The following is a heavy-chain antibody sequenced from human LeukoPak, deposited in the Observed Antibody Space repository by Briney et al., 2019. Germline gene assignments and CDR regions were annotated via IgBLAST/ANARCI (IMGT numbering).Heavy chain of an antibody. J-gene: IGHJ5*02. Sequence: SETLSLTCTVSGGSISGFHWSWIRQPPGKGLEYIGDVFYSGGTNYNSSLKSRLTIPVDTSRNQFSLKLTSVTAADTAVYYCARLYAGAYTRLDPWGQGTLVAVSS. CDR2: VFYSGGT. CDR3: ARLYAGAYTRLDP. D-gene: IGHD3-16*01. V-gene: IGHV4-59*08. CDR1: GGSISGFH.